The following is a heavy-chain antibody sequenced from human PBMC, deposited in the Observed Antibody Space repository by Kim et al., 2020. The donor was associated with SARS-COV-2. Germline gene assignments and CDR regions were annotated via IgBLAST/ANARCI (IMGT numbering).Heavy chain of an antibody. D-gene: IGHD3-10*01. V-gene: IGHV1-24*01. CDR2: FDPEDGET. CDR3: ATDPVYGSGSYRKRKEYDY. J-gene: IGHJ4*02. Sequence: ASVKVSCKVSGYTLTELSMHWVRQAPGKGLEWMGGFDPEDGETIYAQKFQGRVTMTEDTSTDTAYMELSSLRSEDTAVYYCATDPVYGSGSYRKRKEYDYWGQGTLVTVSS. CDR1: GYTLTELS.